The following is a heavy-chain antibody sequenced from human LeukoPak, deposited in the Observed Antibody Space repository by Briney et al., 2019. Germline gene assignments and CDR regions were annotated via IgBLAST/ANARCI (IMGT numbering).Heavy chain of an antibody. D-gene: IGHD4-17*01. Sequence: SETLSLTCTVSGGSVSSGSYYWSWIRQPPGKGLEWSGYIYYSGSTNYNPSLKSRVTISVDTSKNQFSLKLSSVTAADTAVYYCAREVDYGDYLDAFDIWGQGTMVTVSS. CDR2: IYYSGST. CDR1: GGSVSSGSYY. J-gene: IGHJ3*02. V-gene: IGHV4-61*01. CDR3: AREVDYGDYLDAFDI.